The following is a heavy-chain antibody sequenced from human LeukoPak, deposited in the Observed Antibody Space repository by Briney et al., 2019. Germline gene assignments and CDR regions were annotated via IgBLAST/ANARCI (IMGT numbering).Heavy chain of an antibody. Sequence: GGSLRLSCAASGFTFSSYGMHWVRQAPGKGLEWVAVISYDGSNKYYADSVKGRFTISRDNSKNTLYLQMNSLRAEDTAVYYCARVSGGRNIVVVPAASYYFDYWGQGTLVTVSS. CDR1: GFTFSSYG. V-gene: IGHV3-30*03. J-gene: IGHJ4*02. CDR3: ARVSGGRNIVVVPAASYYFDY. CDR2: ISYDGSNK. D-gene: IGHD2-2*01.